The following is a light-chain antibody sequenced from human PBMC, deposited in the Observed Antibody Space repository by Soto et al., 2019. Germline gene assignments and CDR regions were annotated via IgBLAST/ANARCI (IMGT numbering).Light chain of an antibody. Sequence: EIVLTQSPGTLSLSPGERATLSCRASQSVSSSYLAWYQQTPGQAPRLLIYGASTRATGIPARFSGSWSRTEFTLTISSLQSEDFAVYYCQQYNNWPQTFGQGTKVDIK. V-gene: IGKV3-15*01. CDR3: QQYNNWPQT. J-gene: IGKJ1*01. CDR1: QSVSSSY. CDR2: GAS.